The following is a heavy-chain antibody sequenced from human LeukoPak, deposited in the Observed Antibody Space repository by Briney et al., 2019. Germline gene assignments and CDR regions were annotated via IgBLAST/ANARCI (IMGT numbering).Heavy chain of an antibody. V-gene: IGHV3-23*01. J-gene: IGHJ4*02. CDR2: ISGSGGST. CDR3: AKDYYGDLYYFDY. D-gene: IGHD4-17*01. CDR1: GFTFSSYA. Sequence: PGGSLRLSCAASGFTFSSYAMSWVRQAPRKALEWVSGISGSGGSTDYADSVRGRFTISRGNSKNTLYLQMNSLRAEDTAVYYCAKDYYGDLYYFDYWGQGTLVTVST.